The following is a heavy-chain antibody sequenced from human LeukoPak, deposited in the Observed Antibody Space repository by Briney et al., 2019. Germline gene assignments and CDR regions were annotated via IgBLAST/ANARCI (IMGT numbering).Heavy chain of an antibody. J-gene: IGHJ4*02. D-gene: IGHD2-15*01. CDR1: GFTVSSNY. V-gene: IGHV3-53*01. CDR3: AKDRSWGGR. CDR2: ISGSGVT. Sequence: PGGSLRLSCAASGFTVSSNYMSWVRQAPGKGLEWVSGISGSGVTDYADFVKGRFTISRDNSKNTLYLPINSLSAEDRAVYYLAKDRSWGGRWGEGTL.